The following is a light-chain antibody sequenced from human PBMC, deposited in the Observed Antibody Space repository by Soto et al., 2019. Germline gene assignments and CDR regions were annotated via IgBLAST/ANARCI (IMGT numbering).Light chain of an antibody. CDR1: SSDVGGYSF. J-gene: IGLJ3*02. V-gene: IGLV2-11*01. Sequence: QSALTQPRSVSGSPGQSVTISCTGTSSDVGGYSFVSWYQQHPGKAPKLMIYDFNKRPSGVPDRFSGSKSGNTASLTISGLQAEDEADYYCCSYAGSYTWVFGGGTKVTVL. CDR2: DFN. CDR3: CSYAGSYTWV.